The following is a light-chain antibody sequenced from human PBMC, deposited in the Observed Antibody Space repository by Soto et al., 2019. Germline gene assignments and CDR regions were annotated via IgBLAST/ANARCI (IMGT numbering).Light chain of an antibody. CDR2: GVT. Sequence: QSALTQPTSVSGSPGQSITISCSGTSNDLGDSNFVSWYRQYPVGAPQLLLYGVTYRPSEISTRFSGSKSGSTASLAISRLQADDAADDYCSSYTSLNTIIFGGGTQLTVL. V-gene: IGLV2-14*03. CDR3: SSYTSLNTII. CDR1: SNDLGDSNF. J-gene: IGLJ2*01.